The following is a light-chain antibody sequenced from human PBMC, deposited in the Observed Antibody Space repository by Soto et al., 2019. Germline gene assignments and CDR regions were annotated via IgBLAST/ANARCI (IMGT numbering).Light chain of an antibody. V-gene: IGKV1-12*01. Sequence: DIQMTQSPSSVSASVGDRVTITCRASQGISSWLGWFQQKPGKAPKLLICAASSLQSEVPSGFSGSGSGTDFTLTSSTLQPEDFAACYCQQYDSSPTTFGQGTRLEIK. J-gene: IGKJ5*01. CDR2: AAS. CDR3: QQYDSSPTT. CDR1: QGISSW.